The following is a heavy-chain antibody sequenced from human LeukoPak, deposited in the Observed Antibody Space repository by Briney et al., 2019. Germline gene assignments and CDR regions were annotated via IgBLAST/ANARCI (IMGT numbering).Heavy chain of an antibody. Sequence: PGGSLRLSCAASGFTVSSNYMSWVRQAPGKGLEWVSVIYSCGSTYYADSVKGRFTISRDNSKNTLYLQMNSLRAGDTAVYYCAKDPIFSGSYGVFDYWGLGTLVTVSS. V-gene: IGHV3-53*01. J-gene: IGHJ4*02. CDR2: IYSCGST. CDR1: GFTVSSNY. CDR3: AKDPIFSGSYGVFDY. D-gene: IGHD1-26*01.